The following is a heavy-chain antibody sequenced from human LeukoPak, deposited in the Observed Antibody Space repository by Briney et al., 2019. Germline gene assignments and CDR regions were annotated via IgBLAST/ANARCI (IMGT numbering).Heavy chain of an antibody. CDR2: ISYDGSNK. CDR3: AKDRTHITMVRGVMGYYGMDV. J-gene: IGHJ6*04. CDR1: GFTFSSYG. Sequence: GGSLRLSCAASGFTFSSYGMHWVRQAPGKGLEWVAVISYDGSNKYYADSVKGRFTISRDNSKYTLYLQMNSLRAEDTAVYYCAKDRTHITMVRGVMGYYGMDVWGKGTTVTVSS. V-gene: IGHV3-30*18. D-gene: IGHD3-10*01.